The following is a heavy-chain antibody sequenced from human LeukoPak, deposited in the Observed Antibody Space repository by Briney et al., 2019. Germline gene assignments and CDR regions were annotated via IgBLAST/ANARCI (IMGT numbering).Heavy chain of an antibody. D-gene: IGHD3-22*01. CDR2: ISSSASTI. CDR3: ARDSTPDYDSSGYYADASAL. Sequence: GGSLRLSCAASGFTFSDYYMSWIRQAPGKGLVWVSYISSSASTIYYADSVKGRFTISRDNAKNSLYLQMNSLRAEDTAVYYCARDSTPDYDSSGYYADASALWGQGTMVTASS. V-gene: IGHV3-11*04. J-gene: IGHJ3*01. CDR1: GFTFSDYY.